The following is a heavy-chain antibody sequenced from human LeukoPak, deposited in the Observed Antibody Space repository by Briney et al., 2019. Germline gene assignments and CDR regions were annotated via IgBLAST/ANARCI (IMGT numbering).Heavy chain of an antibody. CDR1: GFTINTNY. CDR2: IYSGGGT. CDR3: ARYPYSTSSWSDP. V-gene: IGHV3-66*01. Sequence: TGGSLRLSCAASGFTINTNYMSWVRQAPGKGLEWVSVIYSGGGTYYADSVRGRFTISRDNSKNTLYLQLNSLRAEDTAVYYCARYPYSTSSWSDPWGQGTLVTVSS. D-gene: IGHD6-6*01. J-gene: IGHJ5*02.